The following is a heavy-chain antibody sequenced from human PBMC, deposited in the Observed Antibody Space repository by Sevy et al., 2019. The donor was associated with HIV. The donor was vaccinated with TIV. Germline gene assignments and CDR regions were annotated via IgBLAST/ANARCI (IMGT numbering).Heavy chain of an antibody. CDR3: TSLYYYDSSGLPDAFDI. D-gene: IGHD3-22*01. V-gene: IGHV3-73*01. CDR2: IRSKANSYAT. J-gene: IGHJ3*02. Sequence: GSLRLSCAASGFTFSGSAMHWVRQASGKGLEWVGRIRSKANSYATAYAASVKGRFTISRDDSKNTAYLQMNSLKTEDTAVYYCTSLYYYDSSGLPDAFDIWGQGTMVTVSS. CDR1: GFTFSGSA.